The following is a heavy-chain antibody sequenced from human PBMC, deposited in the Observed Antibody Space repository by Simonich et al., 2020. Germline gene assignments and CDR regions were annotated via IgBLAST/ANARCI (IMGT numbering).Heavy chain of an antibody. CDR1: GFTFSSYA. Sequence: GGGLVQPGGSLRLSCAASGFTFSSYAMSWVRQAPGKGLEWVSAISGSGGSTYYADSVKGRFTISRDNSKNTLYLQMNSLRAEDMAVYYCAKDLGERITMIVVVIDAFDIWGQGTMVTVSS. D-gene: IGHD3-22*01. CDR2: ISGSGGST. V-gene: IGHV3-23*01. J-gene: IGHJ3*02. CDR3: AKDLGERITMIVVVIDAFDI.